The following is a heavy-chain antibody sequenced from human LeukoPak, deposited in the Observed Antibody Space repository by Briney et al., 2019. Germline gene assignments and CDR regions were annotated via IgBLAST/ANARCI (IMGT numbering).Heavy chain of an antibody. CDR2: IYYSGST. V-gene: IGHV4-59*07. CDR1: GGSISSYY. D-gene: IGHD3-22*01. Sequence: SDTLSLTCTVSGGSISSYYWSWIRQPPGKGLEWIGYIYYSGSTNYNPSLKSRVTISVDTSKNQFSLKLSSVTAADTAVYYCARGQFDSSGYYYEADAFDIWGQGTMVTVSS. CDR3: ARGQFDSSGYYYEADAFDI. J-gene: IGHJ3*02.